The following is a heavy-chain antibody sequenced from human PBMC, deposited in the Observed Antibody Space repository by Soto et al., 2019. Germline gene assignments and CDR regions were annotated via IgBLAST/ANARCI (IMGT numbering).Heavy chain of an antibody. CDR1: GYTFSDYY. Sequence: ASVKVSGKASGYTFSDYYIHWVRQAPGQGLEWMGWINPNSGGTKYAPKFQGGVTMTRDTSITTAYMELSRLRSGETAVYYCAREPATAKPEGVDFWGQGTLVTVSS. J-gene: IGHJ4*02. CDR2: INPNSGGT. D-gene: IGHD1-1*01. V-gene: IGHV1-2*02. CDR3: AREPATAKPEGVDF.